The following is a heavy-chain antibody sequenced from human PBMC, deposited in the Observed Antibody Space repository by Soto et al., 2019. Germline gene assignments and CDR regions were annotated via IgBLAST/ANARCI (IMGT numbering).Heavy chain of an antibody. V-gene: IGHV4-31*02. CDR2: IYNSAYS. J-gene: IGHJ4*02. CDR1: GDSISDGGHY. D-gene: IGHD3-10*01. Sequence: PSETLSLTCSVSGDSISDGGHYWTWIRQRPGKGLEWIGFIYNSAYSRLSESLKSRGSLSLDTSKNQFSLTLSSLTAADTAVYYCARAPRGNYGYPSYFDYWGQGTLVTVSS. CDR3: ARAPRGNYGYPSYFDY.